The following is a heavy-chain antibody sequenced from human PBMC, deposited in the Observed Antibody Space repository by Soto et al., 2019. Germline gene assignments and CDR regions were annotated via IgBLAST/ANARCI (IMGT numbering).Heavy chain of an antibody. Sequence: EVQLLESGGGLVQPGGSLRISCEAAGFTFSTYAMSWVRQAPGKGLEWVSTISGSGDTTYYLDSVKGRFTISRDSSKNTLYLQMNSLRAADTAVYYCAKTDVYPYYFDYWGQGTMVTVSS. CDR1: GFTFSTYA. J-gene: IGHJ4*02. CDR2: ISGSGDTT. CDR3: AKTDVYPYYFDY. V-gene: IGHV3-23*01.